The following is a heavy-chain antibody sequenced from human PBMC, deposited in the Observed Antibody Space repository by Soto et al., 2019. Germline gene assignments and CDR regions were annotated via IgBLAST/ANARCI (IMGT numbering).Heavy chain of an antibody. CDR3: ARGDSDYGYFDY. D-gene: IGHD3-10*01. CDR2: ISAYNGNT. CDR1: GYTLSHLG. Sequence: APVKGSRQASGYTLSHLGIIWGGQAPGQGLEWMGWISAYNGNTNYAQKLQGRVTMTTDTSTSTAYMELRSLRSDDTAVYYCARGDSDYGYFDYWGQGTLVTVSS. V-gene: IGHV1-18*01. J-gene: IGHJ4*02.